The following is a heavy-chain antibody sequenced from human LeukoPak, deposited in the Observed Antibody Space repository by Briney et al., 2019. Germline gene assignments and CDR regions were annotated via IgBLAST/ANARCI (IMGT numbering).Heavy chain of an antibody. Sequence: ASVKVSCKASGGTFSSYAISWVRQAPGQGLEWMGGIIPMFGTANYAQKFRGRATITAVESMSTAYMELTSLRYEDTAVYYCARGWLAETTVVTPYNYWGQGTLVTVSS. D-gene: IGHD4-23*01. CDR3: ARGWLAETTVVTPYNY. V-gene: IGHV1-69*13. CDR2: IIPMFGTA. J-gene: IGHJ4*02. CDR1: GGTFSSYA.